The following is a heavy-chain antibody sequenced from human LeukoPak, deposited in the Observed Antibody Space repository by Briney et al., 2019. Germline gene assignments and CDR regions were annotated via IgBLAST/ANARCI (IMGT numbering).Heavy chain of an antibody. J-gene: IGHJ4*02. CDR3: ARGPLLHYYDSSGYYPAPEY. D-gene: IGHD3-22*01. CDR2: IHQSTNT. V-gene: IGHV4-30-2*01. Sequence: SQTLSLTCAVSGGSISSGGYSWNWIRQPPGKGLEWIGYIHQSTNTQYNPSLKSRVTISTDRSTNQFSLKMSFVTAADTAVYYCARGPLLHYYDSSGYYPAPEYWGQGTLVTVSS. CDR1: GGSISSGGYS.